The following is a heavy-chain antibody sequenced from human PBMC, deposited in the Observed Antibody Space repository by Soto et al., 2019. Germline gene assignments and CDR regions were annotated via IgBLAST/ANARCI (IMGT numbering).Heavy chain of an antibody. CDR2: ISAYNGNT. Sequence: GASVKVSCKASGYTFTSYGISWVRQAPGQGLEWMGWISAYNGNTNYAQKLQGRVTMTTDTSTSTAYMELRSLRSDDTAVYYCARDRYDYVWGSYRSTYYYGMDVWGQGTTVTSP. D-gene: IGHD3-16*02. CDR1: GYTFTSYG. V-gene: IGHV1-18*01. CDR3: ARDRYDYVWGSYRSTYYYGMDV. J-gene: IGHJ6*02.